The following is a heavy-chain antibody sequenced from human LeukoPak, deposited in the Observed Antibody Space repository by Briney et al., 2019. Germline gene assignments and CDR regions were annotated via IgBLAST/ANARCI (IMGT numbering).Heavy chain of an antibody. V-gene: IGHV4-59*01. CDR2: FYYIQST. D-gene: IGHD5-18*01. CDR3: ARTSVDTSMVRGEYYYYYYGMDV. CDR1: GGSINSYY. J-gene: IGHJ6*02. Sequence: SETLSLTCTVSGGSINSYYWSWIRQPPGKGLEWIRSFYYIQSTNYNPSLKSRVTISVDTSKNQLYLKLSSVTAADTAVYYCARTSVDTSMVRGEYYYYYYGMDVWGQGTTVTVSS.